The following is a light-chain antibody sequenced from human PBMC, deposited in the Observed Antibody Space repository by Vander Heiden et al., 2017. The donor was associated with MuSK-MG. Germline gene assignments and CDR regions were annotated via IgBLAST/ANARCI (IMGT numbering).Light chain of an antibody. J-gene: IGKJ1*01. Sequence: EIVLTPSPATLSWSPGERATLSCRASQSVSKYLAWYQQKPGQPPRLLIYDTSNRATGIPASFSGSGSATDFPLTISIRDPEDFAVYYCQHRRGWPWTFGPGTKVEHK. CDR3: QHRRGWPWT. V-gene: IGKV3-11*01. CDR2: DTS. CDR1: QSVSKY.